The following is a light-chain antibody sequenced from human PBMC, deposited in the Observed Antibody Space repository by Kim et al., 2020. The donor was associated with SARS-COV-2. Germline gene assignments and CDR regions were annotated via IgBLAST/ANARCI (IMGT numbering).Light chain of an antibody. Sequence: RQTARITYQEASIRNYSESWYQKKPGQTPVLVIYGINSRPSGISNRFSGSRSGNTASLTITGARAEDEADYYCNSRDTSGNHMLFGGGTQLTVL. V-gene: IGLV3-19*01. CDR3: NSRDTSGNHML. CDR1: SIRNYS. CDR2: GIN. J-gene: IGLJ2*01.